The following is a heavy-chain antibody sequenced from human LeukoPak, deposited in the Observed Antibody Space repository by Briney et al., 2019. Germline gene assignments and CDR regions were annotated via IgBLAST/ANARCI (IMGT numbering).Heavy chain of an antibody. V-gene: IGHV3-9*01. CDR2: ISWNSGSI. D-gene: IGHD5-18*01. CDR3: AKLSGYSYGNY. J-gene: IGHJ4*02. Sequence: PGGSLRLSCAASGFTFDDYAMHWVRQAPGKGLEWVSGISWNSGSIGYADSVKGRFTISRDNAKNFLYLQMNSLRAKDTALYYCAKLSGYSYGNYWGQGTLVTVSS. CDR1: GFTFDDYA.